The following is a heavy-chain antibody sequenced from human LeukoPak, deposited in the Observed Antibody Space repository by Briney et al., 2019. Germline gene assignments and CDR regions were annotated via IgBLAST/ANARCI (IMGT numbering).Heavy chain of an antibody. V-gene: IGHV4-59*01. CDR1: GDSISIYY. CDR2: IYYTGST. J-gene: IGHJ4*02. D-gene: IGHD1-26*01. CDR3: ARYSGSTYVFDY. Sequence: PSETLSLTCTVSGDSISIYYWNWIRQPPGKGLEWIGYIYYTGSTNYNPSLKSRVTISVDTSKNQFSLKLSSVTAADTAVYYCARYSGSTYVFDYWGQGTLVTVSS.